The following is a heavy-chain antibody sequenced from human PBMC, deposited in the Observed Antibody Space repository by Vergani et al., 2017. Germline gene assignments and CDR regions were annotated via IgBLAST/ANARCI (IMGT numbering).Heavy chain of an antibody. CDR3: ARAATPARYSSSYGPYD. V-gene: IGHV1-2*02. CDR2: INPNSGGT. CDR1: GYTFTGYY. D-gene: IGHD6-13*01. J-gene: IGHJ4*02. Sequence: QVQLVQSGAEVKKPGASVKVSCKASGYTFTGYYMHWVRQAPGQGLEWMGWINPNSGGTNYAQKFQGRVTMTRDTSISTAYMELSSLRSEDTAVYYCARAATPARYSSSYGPYDWGQGTLVTVSS.